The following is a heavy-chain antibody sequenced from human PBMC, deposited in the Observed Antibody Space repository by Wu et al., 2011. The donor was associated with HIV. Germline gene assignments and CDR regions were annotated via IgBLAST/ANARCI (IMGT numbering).Heavy chain of an antibody. CDR3: ARVDSPDYGSGSWNGMDV. D-gene: IGHD3-10*01. Sequence: QVQLVQSGAEVKKPGASVKVSCKASGYTFTSYGISWVRQAPGQGLEWMGWINTYNGNTNYAQNLQGRVTMTTDTSTSTAYMELRSLRSDDTAVYYCARVDSPDYGSGSWNGMDVWGQGTTVTVSS. V-gene: IGHV1-18*01. CDR1: GYTFTSYG. CDR2: INTYNGNT. J-gene: IGHJ6*02.